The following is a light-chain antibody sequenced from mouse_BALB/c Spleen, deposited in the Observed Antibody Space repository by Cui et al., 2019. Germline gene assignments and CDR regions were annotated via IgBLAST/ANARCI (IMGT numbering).Light chain of an antibody. V-gene: IGKV4-68*01. CDR1: SSVSY. CDR2: LTS. Sequence: QIFPSQSPAPMSASPVEKVTMTCSASSSVSYMYWYQQKPRSSPKPWIYLTSNLASGVPALFSGSGSGTSYSLTISSMEAEDAATYYCQQWSSNPPTFGGGTKLEIK. J-gene: IGKJ2*01. CDR3: QQWSSNPPT.